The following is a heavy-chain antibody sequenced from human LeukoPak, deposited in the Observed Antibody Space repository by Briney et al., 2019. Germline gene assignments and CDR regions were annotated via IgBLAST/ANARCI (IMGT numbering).Heavy chain of an antibody. CDR1: GFTFSSYS. CDR2: ISSSSSTT. J-gene: IGHJ4*02. V-gene: IGHV3-48*01. D-gene: IGHD6-19*01. Sequence: GGSLRLSCAASGFTFSSYSMNWVRQAPGKGLEWVSYISSSSSTTYYADSVKGRFTISRDNAKNSLYLQMNSLRAEDTAVYYCARDGPYSSGWYGFDFDYWGQGTLVTVSS. CDR3: ARDGPYSSGWYGFDFDY.